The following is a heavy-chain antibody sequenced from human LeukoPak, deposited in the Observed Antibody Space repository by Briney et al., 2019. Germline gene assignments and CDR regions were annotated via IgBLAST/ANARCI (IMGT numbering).Heavy chain of an antibody. CDR2: ISAYNGNT. Sequence: ASVKVSCKASGYTFTSYGISWVRQAPGQGLEWMGWISAYNGNTNYAQKLQGRVTMTTDTSTSTAYMELRSLRSDDTAVYYCARVPGYYGSEQYYFDYWGQGTLVTVSS. CDR1: GYTFTSYG. D-gene: IGHD3-10*01. J-gene: IGHJ4*02. V-gene: IGHV1-18*01. CDR3: ARVPGYYGSEQYYFDY.